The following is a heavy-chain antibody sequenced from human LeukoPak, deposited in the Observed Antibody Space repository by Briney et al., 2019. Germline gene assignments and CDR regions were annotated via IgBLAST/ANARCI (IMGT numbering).Heavy chain of an antibody. CDR3: ARLPLINYYDSSGYHYYFDY. CDR1: GYTFTGYC. V-gene: IGHV1-2*02. D-gene: IGHD3-22*01. Sequence: ASVKVSCKASGYTFTGYCMHWVRQAPGQGLEWMGWINPNSGGTNYAQKFQGRVTMTRDTSISTAYMELSRLRSDDTAVYYCARLPLINYYDSSGYHYYFDYWGQGTLVTVSS. CDR2: INPNSGGT. J-gene: IGHJ4*02.